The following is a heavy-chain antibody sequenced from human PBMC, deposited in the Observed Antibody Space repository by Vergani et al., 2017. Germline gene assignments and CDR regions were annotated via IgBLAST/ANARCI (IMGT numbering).Heavy chain of an antibody. CDR2: ISYSGST. V-gene: IGHV4-31*03. Sequence: QVQLQESGPGLVKPSQTLSLTCTVSGGSIRSGDYYWSWIRQHPGKGLEWIGYISYSGSTYYNPSLKSRVTMSVDTSKNQFSLKLSSVTAADTAVYYCARGGLEAAEGDWGQGTLVTVSS. J-gene: IGHJ4*02. CDR3: ARGGLEAAEGD. D-gene: IGHD6-13*01. CDR1: GGSIRSGDYY.